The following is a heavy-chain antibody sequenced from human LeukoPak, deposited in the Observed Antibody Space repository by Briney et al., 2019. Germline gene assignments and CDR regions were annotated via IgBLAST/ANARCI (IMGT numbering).Heavy chain of an antibody. Sequence: GGSLRLSCAASGSTFSILDMSWVRQAPGKGLEWVSAISGNGGRTYYADSVKGRFTISRDNAKNTLYLQMNSLRTEDTAVYYCARDRVESDWTYHPMFDFWGQGTLVSVSS. CDR2: ISGNGGRT. D-gene: IGHD1-7*01. V-gene: IGHV3-23*01. CDR3: ARDRVESDWTYHPMFDF. CDR1: GSTFSILD. J-gene: IGHJ4*02.